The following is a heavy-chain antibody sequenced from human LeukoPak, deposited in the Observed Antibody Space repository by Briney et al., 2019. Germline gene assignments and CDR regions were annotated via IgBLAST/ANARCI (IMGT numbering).Heavy chain of an antibody. CDR2: ISGSGGST. V-gene: IGHV3-23*01. D-gene: IGHD3-22*01. Sequence: GGSLRLSCAASGFTFSSYAMSWVRQAPGKGLEWVSAISGSGGSTYYADSVKGRFTISRDNSKNTLYLQMNSLRAEDTAVYYCAKDRERNNYYDSSGYYVFDAFDIWGQGTMVTVSS. CDR3: AKDRERNNYYDSSGYYVFDAFDI. J-gene: IGHJ3*02. CDR1: GFTFSSYA.